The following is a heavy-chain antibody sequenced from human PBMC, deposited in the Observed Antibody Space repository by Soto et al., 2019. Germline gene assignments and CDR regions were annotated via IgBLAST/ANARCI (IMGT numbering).Heavy chain of an antibody. D-gene: IGHD3-22*01. CDR1: GYTFTSYG. V-gene: IGHV1-18*01. Sequence: PSVKVSCKASGYTFTSYGISWVRQAPGQGLEWMGWISAYNGNTNYAQKLQGRVTMTTDTSTSTAYMELRSLRSDDTAVYYCARDWYYHDSSGYAVWGYFDYWGQGTLVTVSS. CDR3: ARDWYYHDSSGYAVWGYFDY. CDR2: ISAYNGNT. J-gene: IGHJ4*02.